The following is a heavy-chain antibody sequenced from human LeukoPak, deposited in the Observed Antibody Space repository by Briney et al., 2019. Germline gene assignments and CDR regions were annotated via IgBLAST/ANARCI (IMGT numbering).Heavy chain of an antibody. CDR2: INSDGSRR. V-gene: IGHV3-74*01. CDR3: ARAWGDGGSYWGY. CDR1: GFTLSTYW. D-gene: IGHD3-16*01. J-gene: IGHJ4*02. Sequence: GGSLRLSCAASGFTLSTYWMHWVRQVPGMGLVWVSRINSDGSRRDYADSVKGRFTISRDNAKNTLYLQMNSLRAEDTAVYYCARAWGDGGSYWGYWGQGTLVTVPS.